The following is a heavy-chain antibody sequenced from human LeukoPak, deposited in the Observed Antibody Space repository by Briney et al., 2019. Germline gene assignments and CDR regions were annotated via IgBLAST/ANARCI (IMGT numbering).Heavy chain of an antibody. CDR3: ARQRKSGYCSSTSCYTEFDY. D-gene: IGHD2-2*02. CDR2: IYTSGST. V-gene: IGHV4-61*02. J-gene: IGHJ4*02. CDR1: GGSISSGSYY. Sequence: PSETLSLTCTVSGGSISSGSYYWSWIRQPAGKGLEWIGRIYTSGSTNYNPSLKSRVTISVDTSKNQFSLKLSSVTAADTAVYYCARQRKSGYCSSTSCYTEFDYWGQGTLVTVSS.